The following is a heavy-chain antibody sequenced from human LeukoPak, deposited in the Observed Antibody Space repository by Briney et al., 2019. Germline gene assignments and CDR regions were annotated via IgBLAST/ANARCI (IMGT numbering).Heavy chain of an antibody. D-gene: IGHD2-2*01. CDR2: ISGSGGST. Sequence: PGGSLRLSCAASGFTFSSYAMSWVRQAPGKGLEWVSAISGSGGSTYYADSVKGRFTISRDNSKNTLYLQMNSLRAEDTAVYYCAQSWRCSSTSCPLDYWGQGTLVTVSS. CDR3: AQSWRCSSTSCPLDY. V-gene: IGHV3-23*01. CDR1: GFTFSSYA. J-gene: IGHJ4*02.